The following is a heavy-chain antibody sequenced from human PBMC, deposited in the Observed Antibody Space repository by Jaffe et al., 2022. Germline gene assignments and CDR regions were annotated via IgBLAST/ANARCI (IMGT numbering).Heavy chain of an antibody. D-gene: IGHD1-26*01. J-gene: IGHJ4*02. CDR2: IYYSGST. Sequence: QVQLQESGPGLVKPSETLSLTCTVSGGSISSYYWSWIRQPPGKGLEWIGYIYYSGSTNYNPSLKSRVTISVDTSKNQFSLKLSSVTAADTAVYYCARGRGATLLLFDYWGQGTLVTVSS. CDR1: GGSISSYY. CDR3: ARGRGATLLLFDY. V-gene: IGHV4-59*01.